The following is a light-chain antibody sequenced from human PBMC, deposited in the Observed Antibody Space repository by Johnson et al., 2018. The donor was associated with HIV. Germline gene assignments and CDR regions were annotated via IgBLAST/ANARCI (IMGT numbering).Light chain of an antibody. V-gene: IGLV1-51*02. CDR3: GTWDTSLSAFV. J-gene: IGLJ1*01. CDR1: SSDMGNYA. Sequence: VLTQPPSVSAAPGQKVTISCSGSSSDMGNYAVSWYQQLPGTAPKLLIYENNKRPLGIPDRFSGSKSGTSATLGITGLQTGDEADFYCGTWDTSLSAFVFGTGTKVTV. CDR2: ENN.